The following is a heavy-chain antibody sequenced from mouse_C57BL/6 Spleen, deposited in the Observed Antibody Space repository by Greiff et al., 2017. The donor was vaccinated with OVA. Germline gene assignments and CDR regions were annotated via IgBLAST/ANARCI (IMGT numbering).Heavy chain of an antibody. Sequence: EVQLVESGEGLVKPGGSLKLSCAASGFTFSSYAMSWVRQTPEKRLEWVAYISSGGDYISYADTVKGRFTISRDNARNTLYLQMSSLKSEDTAMYYCTRDLHYSNYVFDYWGQGTTLTVSS. CDR2: ISSGGDYI. D-gene: IGHD2-5*01. CDR1: GFTFSSYA. V-gene: IGHV5-9-1*02. J-gene: IGHJ2*01. CDR3: TRDLHYSNYVFDY.